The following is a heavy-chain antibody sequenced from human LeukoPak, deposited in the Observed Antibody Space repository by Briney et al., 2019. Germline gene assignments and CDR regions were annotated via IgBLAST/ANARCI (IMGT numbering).Heavy chain of an antibody. Sequence: GEPLKISCKGSGYRFTSYWIGWVRPMPGKGLEWMGMIYPGDSDTRHSPPFQGQVTIPADKSIRTAYLPWTSLKASHTAMYYCARHVHPYDSSRGYWFDPWGQGTLVTVSS. D-gene: IGHD3-22*01. CDR2: IYPGDSDT. CDR3: ARHVHPYDSSRGYWFDP. J-gene: IGHJ5*02. V-gene: IGHV5-51*01. CDR1: GYRFTSYW.